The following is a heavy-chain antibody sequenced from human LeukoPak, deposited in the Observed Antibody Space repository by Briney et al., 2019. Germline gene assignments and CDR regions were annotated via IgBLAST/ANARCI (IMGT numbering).Heavy chain of an antibody. CDR3: ARDQGTVTTSAVDY. V-gene: IGHV1-18*01. CDR2: ISAYNGNT. D-gene: IGHD4-17*01. J-gene: IGHJ4*02. Sequence: ASVKVSRKASGYTFTSYGISWVRQAPGQGLEWMGWISAYNGNTNYAQKLQGRVTMTTDTSTSTAYMELRSLRSDDTAVYYCARDQGTVTTSAVDYWGQGTLVTVSS. CDR1: GYTFTSYG.